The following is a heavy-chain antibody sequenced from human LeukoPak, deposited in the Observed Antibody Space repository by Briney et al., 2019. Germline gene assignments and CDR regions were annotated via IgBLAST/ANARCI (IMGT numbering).Heavy chain of an antibody. CDR3: TTDWSSSSH. CDR2: LKSKNDGGTA. V-gene: IGHV3-15*01. D-gene: IGHD6-13*01. Sequence: GGSLRLSCAASGFTFSTAWMSWVRQAPGRGLEWAGRLKSKNDGGTADYAAPAKGRFTISRDDSKNMLYLQMNSLKTDDTAVYYCTTDWSSSSHWGQGTLVTVSS. J-gene: IGHJ4*02. CDR1: GFTFSTAW.